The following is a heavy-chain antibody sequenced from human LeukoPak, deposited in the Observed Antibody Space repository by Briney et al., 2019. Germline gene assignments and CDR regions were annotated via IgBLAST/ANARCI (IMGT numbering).Heavy chain of an antibody. V-gene: IGHV4-59*12. Sequence: SETLSLTCTVSGGSISNYYWSWIRQPPGKGLEWIGYIYYSGSTNYNPSLKSRVTISVDTSKNQFSLKLSSVTAADTAVYYCARVVRYYYGMDVWGQGTTVTVSS. CDR3: ARVVRYYYGMDV. CDR2: IYYSGST. J-gene: IGHJ6*02. CDR1: GGSISNYY.